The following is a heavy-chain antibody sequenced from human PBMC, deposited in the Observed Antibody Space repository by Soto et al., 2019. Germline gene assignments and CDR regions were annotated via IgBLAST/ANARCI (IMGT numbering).Heavy chain of an antibody. Sequence: ASVKVSCKASGYTFTSYAMHWVRQAPGQRLEWMGWINAGNGNTKYSQKFQGRLTITRDTSASTAYMELSSLRSEDTAVYYCARNLMDYDILTGYYMAYYFVYWG. V-gene: IGHV1-3*01. J-gene: IGHJ4*01. CDR3: ARNLMDYDILTGYYMAYYFVY. CDR2: INAGNGNT. D-gene: IGHD3-9*01. CDR1: GYTFTSYA.